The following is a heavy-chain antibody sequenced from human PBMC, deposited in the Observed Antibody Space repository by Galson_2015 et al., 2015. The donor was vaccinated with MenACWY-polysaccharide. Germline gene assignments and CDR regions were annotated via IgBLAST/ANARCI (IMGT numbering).Heavy chain of an antibody. CDR3: ATNRGYDTFDP. CDR2: IKEDGSEK. J-gene: IGHJ5*02. CDR1: GFTFSSYW. D-gene: IGHD2-2*01. Sequence: SLRLSCAASGFTFSSYWMSWVRQAPGKGLEWVADIKEDGSEKYYVDSVKGRFTSSRDNAKNSLYLQMNSLRAEDTAVYYCATNRGYDTFDPWGQGTLVTVSS. V-gene: IGHV3-7*03.